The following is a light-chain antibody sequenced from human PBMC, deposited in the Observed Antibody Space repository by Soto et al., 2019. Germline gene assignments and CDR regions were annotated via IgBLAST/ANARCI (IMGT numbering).Light chain of an antibody. Sequence: DLQMTQSPSFLSASVGDRVTITCRASQGIGSWLGWFQQKPGKAPKLLIYGASNLQSGVPSRFSGSGSGTYFTLTISSLQPEDVATYYCQQANSFPRTLGQGPKLDIQ. J-gene: IGKJ2*01. CDR1: QGIGSW. V-gene: IGKV1-12*01. CDR3: QQANSFPRT. CDR2: GAS.